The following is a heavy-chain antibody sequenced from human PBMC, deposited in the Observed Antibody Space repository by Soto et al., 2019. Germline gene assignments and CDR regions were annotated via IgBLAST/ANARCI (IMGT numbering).Heavy chain of an antibody. CDR2: ISYDGSNK. CDR3: ARVWTGTTDY. Sequence: GESLRLSCAASGFTFSSYAMHWVRQAPGKGLEWVAVISYDGSNKYYADSVKGRFTISRDNFKNTLYLQMNSLRAEDTAVYYCARVWTGTTDYWGQGTLVTVSS. J-gene: IGHJ4*02. CDR1: GFTFSSYA. D-gene: IGHD1-7*01. V-gene: IGHV3-30-3*01.